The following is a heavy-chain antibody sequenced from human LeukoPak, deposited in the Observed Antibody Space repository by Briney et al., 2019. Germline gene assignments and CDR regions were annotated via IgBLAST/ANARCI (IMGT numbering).Heavy chain of an antibody. CDR3: AKDPLSPEYYYYYYGMDA. CDR1: GFTFSSYA. V-gene: IGHV3-23*01. CDR2: ISGNGGST. D-gene: IGHD1-14*01. J-gene: IGHJ6*02. Sequence: PGGSLRLSCAASGFTFSSYAMSWVRQAPGKGLEWVSAISGNGGSTYYADSVKGRFTISRDNSQNTLYLQMNSLRAEDTAVYYCAKDPLSPEYYYYYYGMDAWGQGTTVTVSS.